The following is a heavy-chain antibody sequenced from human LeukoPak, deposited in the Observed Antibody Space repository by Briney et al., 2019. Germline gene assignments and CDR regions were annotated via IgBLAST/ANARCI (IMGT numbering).Heavy chain of an antibody. D-gene: IGHD3-22*01. CDR2: IYDTGST. Sequence: PSETLSLTCTVSGGSINNNDYYWSWIRQPPGKGLEWIGTIYDTGSTHYNPSLKSRVTISVDTSKNQFSLKLSSVTAADTAVYYCARLMIVVVTDYYYFDYWGQGTLVTVSS. J-gene: IGHJ4*02. CDR1: GGSINNNDYY. CDR3: ARLMIVVVTDYYYFDY. V-gene: IGHV4-39*07.